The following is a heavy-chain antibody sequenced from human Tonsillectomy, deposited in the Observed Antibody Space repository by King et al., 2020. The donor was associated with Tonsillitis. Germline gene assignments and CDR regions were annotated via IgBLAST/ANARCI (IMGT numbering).Heavy chain of an antibody. CDR3: VGEKDGSGSYGYYYYYGMDV. CDR1: GGSISSSSYY. Sequence: MQLQESGPGLVKPSETLSLTCTVSGGSISSSSYYWGWIRQPPGKGLEWIWSIYYSGSTYYNPSLKRRVTITVNTSKNQFSLKLSSVTAADTAVYFCVGEKDGSGSYGYYYYYGMDVWGQGTTVTVSS. D-gene: IGHD3-10*01. J-gene: IGHJ6*02. V-gene: IGHV4-39*02. CDR2: IYYSGST.